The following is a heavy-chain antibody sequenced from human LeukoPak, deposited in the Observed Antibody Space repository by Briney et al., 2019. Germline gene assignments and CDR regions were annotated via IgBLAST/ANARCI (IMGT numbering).Heavy chain of an antibody. CDR3: ATTMGYLQYCSGGSCYSMLD. D-gene: IGHD2-15*01. CDR2: IIPISGTA. CDR1: GGTFSSYA. J-gene: IGHJ4*02. V-gene: IGHV1-69*01. Sequence: ASVKVSCMASGGTFSSYAISWVRQAPGQGLEWMGGIIPISGTANYAQEFQGRVTITADESTTTAYMELSSLKSEDTAVYYCATTMGYLQYCSGGSCYSMLDWGQGTLVTVSS.